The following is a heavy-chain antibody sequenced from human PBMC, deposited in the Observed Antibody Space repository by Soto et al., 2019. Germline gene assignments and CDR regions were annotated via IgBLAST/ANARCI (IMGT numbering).Heavy chain of an antibody. V-gene: IGHV3-30*18. Sequence: QVQLVESGGGVVQPGRSLRLSCAASGFTFSSYGMHWVRQAPGKGLEWVAVISYDGSNKYYADSVKGRFTISRDNSKNTLYLQMNSLRAEDTAVYYCAKSILRLGVAGTGYYGMDVWGQGTTVTVSS. CDR1: GFTFSSYG. D-gene: IGHD6-19*01. CDR3: AKSILRLGVAGTGYYGMDV. CDR2: ISYDGSNK. J-gene: IGHJ6*02.